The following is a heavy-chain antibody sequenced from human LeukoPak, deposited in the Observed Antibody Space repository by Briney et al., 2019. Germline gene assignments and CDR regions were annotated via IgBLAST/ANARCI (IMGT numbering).Heavy chain of an antibody. CDR2: ISGSGGST. V-gene: IGHV3-23*01. J-gene: IGHJ4*02. CDR3: ARDEDYGDYRQFDY. CDR1: GFTFSSYA. D-gene: IGHD4-17*01. Sequence: GGSLRLSCAASGFTFSSYAMSWVRQAPGKGLEWVSAISGSGGSTYYADSVKGRFTISRDNAKNSLYLQMNSLRAEDTAVYYCARDEDYGDYRQFDYWGQGTLVTVSS.